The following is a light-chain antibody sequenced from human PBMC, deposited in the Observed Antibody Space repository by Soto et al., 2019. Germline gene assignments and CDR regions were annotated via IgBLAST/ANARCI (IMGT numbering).Light chain of an antibody. CDR3: QQSFSAPFT. Sequence: DVQMTQSPSTLSASVGDRVTITCRASQSISTWLAWYQQKPGRAPKLLMFDASNLQSGVPSRFSGSGSGTEFTLTINSLQPEDFATYYCQQSFSAPFTFGPGTKVDIK. CDR2: DAS. J-gene: IGKJ3*01. CDR1: QSISTW. V-gene: IGKV1-5*01.